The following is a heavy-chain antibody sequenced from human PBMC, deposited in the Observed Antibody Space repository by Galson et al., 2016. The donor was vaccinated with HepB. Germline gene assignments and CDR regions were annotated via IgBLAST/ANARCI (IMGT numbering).Heavy chain of an antibody. V-gene: IGHV1-8*01. CDR1: GFTFTTYD. CDR3: ATRTVVTRISDPLYYHTSLDV. Sequence: SVKVSCKASGFTFTTYDINWVRQATGQGLEWLGWMIPNSGTTGYAQKFQGRVTMTRNTSISTAYMELSSLESDDTAMFYCATRTVVTRISDPLYYHTSLDVWGQGTMVTVSS. D-gene: IGHD2-21*02. J-gene: IGHJ6*02. CDR2: MIPNSGTT.